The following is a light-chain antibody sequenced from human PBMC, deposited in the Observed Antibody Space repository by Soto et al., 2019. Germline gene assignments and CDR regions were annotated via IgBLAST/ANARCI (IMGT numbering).Light chain of an antibody. V-gene: IGLV2-14*01. CDR1: SSNIGGYNV. CDR3: SSYTDRSNYV. J-gene: IGLJ1*01. CDR2: QVT. Sequence: QSVLTQPASVSGSPGQSITISCSGTSSNIGGYNVVSWYQQHPGKAPKVIVYQVTNRPSGVSNRFSGSRSGNTAPLTISGLQAEDEADYYCSSYTDRSNYVFGTGTKVTVL.